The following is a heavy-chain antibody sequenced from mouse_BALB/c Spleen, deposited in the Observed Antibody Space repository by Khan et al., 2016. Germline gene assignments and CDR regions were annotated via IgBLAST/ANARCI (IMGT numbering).Heavy chain of an antibody. V-gene: IGHV1-9*01. CDR1: GYTFSSYW. J-gene: IGHJ3*01. CDR2: ILPGSGTT. Sequence: QVQLKQSGAELMKPGASVKMSCKASGYTFSSYWIEWVKQRPGHGLEWIGEILPGSGTTNYNENFKVKATFTADTSSNKAYMQLSTLTSEDSAVYYCARGAYWGQGTLVTVSA. CDR3: ARGAY.